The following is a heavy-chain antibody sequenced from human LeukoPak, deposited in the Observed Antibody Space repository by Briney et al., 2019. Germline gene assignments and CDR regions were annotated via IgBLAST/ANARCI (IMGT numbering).Heavy chain of an antibody. CDR2: ISGSGGSK. J-gene: IGHJ3*02. CDR1: GFTFSSYA. V-gene: IGHV3-23*01. D-gene: IGHD1-1*01. CDR3: AKGSETGNDASDM. Sequence: GGSLRLSCAASGFTFSSYAMSWVRQAPGKGLEWVSAISGSGGSKYYADSVKGRFTISRDNSKNTLYLQMNSLKAEDTAVYYCAKGSETGNDASDMWGQGTMVTVSS.